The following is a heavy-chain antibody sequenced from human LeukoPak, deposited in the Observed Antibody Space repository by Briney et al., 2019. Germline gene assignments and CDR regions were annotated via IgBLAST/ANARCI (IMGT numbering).Heavy chain of an antibody. CDR3: ARSYDSSGFTDY. CDR2: IIPILGIA. J-gene: IGHJ4*02. V-gene: IGHV1-69*04. D-gene: IGHD3-22*01. Sequence: SVKVSCKASGCTFSSYAISWVRQAPGQGLEWVGRIIPILGIANYTHKFQGRVTITADKSTSTAYMELSSLRSEDTAVYYCARSYDSSGFTDYWGQGTLVTVSS. CDR1: GCTFSSYA.